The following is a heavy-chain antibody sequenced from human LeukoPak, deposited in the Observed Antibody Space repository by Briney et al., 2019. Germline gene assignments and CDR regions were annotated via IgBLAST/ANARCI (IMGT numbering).Heavy chain of an antibody. J-gene: IGHJ4*02. V-gene: IGHV1-8*03. CDR3: ASAIAAAGFDY. CDR2: MNPNSGNT. CDR1: GYTFSGYD. D-gene: IGHD6-13*01. Sequence: ASVKVSCKASGYTFSGYDIHWVRQATGQGLEWMGWMNPNSGNTGYAQKFQGRVTFTRNTSLSTAYMELSSLRSEDTAVYYCASAIAAAGFDYWGQGTLVTVSS.